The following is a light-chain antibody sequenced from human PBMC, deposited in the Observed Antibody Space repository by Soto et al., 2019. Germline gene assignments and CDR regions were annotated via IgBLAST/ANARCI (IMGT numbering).Light chain of an antibody. CDR3: QQYATSPLA. Sequence: EIVMTQSPATLSVSPGEKATLSCRASQSVGTYLAWYQQTPGQTPSLLIYDASTRATGIPDRFSGSGSGTDFTLTISRLEPEDFAVYFCQQYATSPLAFGGGTKVDI. CDR2: DAS. CDR1: QSVGTY. V-gene: IGKV3-20*01. J-gene: IGKJ4*01.